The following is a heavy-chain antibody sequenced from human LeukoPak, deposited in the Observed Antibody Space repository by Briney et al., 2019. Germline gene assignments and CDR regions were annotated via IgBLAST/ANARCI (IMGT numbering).Heavy chain of an antibody. Sequence: GGSLRLSCVVSVFTFSSYWMSWVRQAPREGLEWVANIKRDEGEKYYVDSAKGRFTISRDNAKKSLYLQMNSLRAEDTAVYYCAREGHSGDYFDYWGQGTLVTVSS. CDR1: VFTFSSYW. CDR3: AREGHSGDYFDY. J-gene: IGHJ4*02. V-gene: IGHV3-7*01. D-gene: IGHD2-21*01. CDR2: IKRDEGEK.